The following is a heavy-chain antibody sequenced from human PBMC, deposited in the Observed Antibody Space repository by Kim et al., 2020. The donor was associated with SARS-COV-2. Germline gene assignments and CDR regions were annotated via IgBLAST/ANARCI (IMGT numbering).Heavy chain of an antibody. CDR2: IYSSGST. Sequence: SETLSLTCTVSGGSISSGGYYWSWIRQHPGKGLEWIGYIYSSGSTYYNPSLKSRVTISVDTSKNQFSLKLSSVTAADTAVYYCARTLGDFGVVIPYYYYYYMDVWGKGTTVTVSS. CDR1: GGSISSGGYY. J-gene: IGHJ6*03. CDR3: ARTLGDFGVVIPYYYYYYMDV. V-gene: IGHV4-31*03. D-gene: IGHD3-3*01.